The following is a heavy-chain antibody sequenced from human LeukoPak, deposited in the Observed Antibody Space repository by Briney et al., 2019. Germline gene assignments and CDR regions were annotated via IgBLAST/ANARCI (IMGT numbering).Heavy chain of an antibody. CDR3: AKDREVTMVYNFDY. D-gene: IGHD4/OR15-4a*01. Sequence: PGGSLRLSCVVSGVTFSSYAMNWVRQAPGKGLEWVSGISGSGGTTNYEDSVKGRFTISRDNFKNTLYLEMNSLRAEDTAVYYCAKDREVTMVYNFDYWGQGTLVTVSS. V-gene: IGHV3-23*01. CDR1: GVTFSSYA. CDR2: ISGSGGTT. J-gene: IGHJ4*02.